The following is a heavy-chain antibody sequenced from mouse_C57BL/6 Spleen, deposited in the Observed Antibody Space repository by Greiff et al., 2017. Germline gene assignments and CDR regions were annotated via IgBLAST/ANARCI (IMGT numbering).Heavy chain of an antibody. J-gene: IGHJ3*01. V-gene: IGHV1-78*01. CDR1: GYTFTDHT. CDR2: IYPRDGST. D-gene: IGHD1-1*01. CDR3: ARRLLRGWFAY. Sequence: QVQLQQSDAELVKPGASVKISCTASGYTFTDHTIHWMKQRPEQGLEWIGEIYPRDGSTKYNEKFEGKATMTADKSSSTAYIQLNSLTSEDAAVYFCARRLLRGWFAYWGQGTLVTVSA.